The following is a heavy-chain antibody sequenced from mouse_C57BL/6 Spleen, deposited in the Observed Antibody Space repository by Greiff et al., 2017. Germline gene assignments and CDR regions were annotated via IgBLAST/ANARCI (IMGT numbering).Heavy chain of an antibody. CDR3: ARDRYSNYVFAY. CDR1: GYAFSSSW. CDR2: IYPGDGDT. D-gene: IGHD2-5*01. V-gene: IGHV1-82*01. J-gene: IGHJ3*01. Sequence: VQLQQSGPELVKPGASVKISCKASGYAFSSSWMNWVKQRPGKGLEWIGRIYPGDGDTNYNGKFKGKATLTVDKSSSTAYMQLSSLTSEDSAVCARARDRYSNYVFAYWGQGTLVTVSA.